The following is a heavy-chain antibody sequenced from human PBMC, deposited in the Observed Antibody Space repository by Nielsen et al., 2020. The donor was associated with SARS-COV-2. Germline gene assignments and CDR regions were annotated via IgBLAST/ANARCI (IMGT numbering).Heavy chain of an antibody. Sequence: GESLKISCAASGLTFNTYSMIWVRQAPGGGLEWVSSISSGSTYIYYADSVKGRFTVSRDNANNSLYLQMNTLRVEDTAVYYCARDKSALGYWGQGTLVTVSS. V-gene: IGHV3-21*06. J-gene: IGHJ4*02. CDR2: ISSGSTYI. CDR1: GLTFNTYS. CDR3: ARDKSALGY.